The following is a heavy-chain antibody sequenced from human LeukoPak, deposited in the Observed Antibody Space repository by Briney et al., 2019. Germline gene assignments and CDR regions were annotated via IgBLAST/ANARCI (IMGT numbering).Heavy chain of an antibody. CDR1: GFNFNNCA. Sequence: GGSLRLSCAAPGFNFNNCAMHWVRQAPGKGLEWVAVISYDGNSKYYADSVKGRFTISRDNSKNTLYLQMNSLRPEGTAMYYCARGPGYYYGDYWGQGTLVTVSS. D-gene: IGHD3-22*01. CDR2: ISYDGNSK. J-gene: IGHJ4*02. V-gene: IGHV3-30-3*01. CDR3: ARGPGYYYGDY.